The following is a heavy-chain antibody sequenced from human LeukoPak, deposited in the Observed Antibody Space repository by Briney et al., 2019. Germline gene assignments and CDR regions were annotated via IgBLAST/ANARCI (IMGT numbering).Heavy chain of an antibody. D-gene: IGHD3-22*01. CDR3: AAHYYDSSGYFDY. V-gene: IGHV1-69*05. CDR1: GGTFSSYA. Sequence: LAASVKVSCKASGGTFSSYAISWVRQAPGQGLEWMGGIIPIFGTANYVQKFQGRVTITTDESTSTAYMELSSLRSEDTAVYYCAAHYYDSSGYFDYWGQGTLVTVSS. J-gene: IGHJ4*02. CDR2: IIPIFGTA.